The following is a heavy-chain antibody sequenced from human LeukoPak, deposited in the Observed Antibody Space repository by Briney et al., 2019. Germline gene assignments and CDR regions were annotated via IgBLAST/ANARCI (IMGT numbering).Heavy chain of an antibody. J-gene: IGHJ4*02. D-gene: IGHD3-22*01. Sequence: SETLSLTCTVSGGSLSSSSYYGGWIRQPPGKGLDWIGIINYRGNTYYNPSLKSRVTISVDTSKNQYSLKLSSVTAADTAVYYCARRDSYSSGYYYFDYWGQGTLVTVSS. CDR1: GGSLSSSSYY. CDR3: ARRDSYSSGYYYFDY. CDR2: INYRGNT. V-gene: IGHV4-39*01.